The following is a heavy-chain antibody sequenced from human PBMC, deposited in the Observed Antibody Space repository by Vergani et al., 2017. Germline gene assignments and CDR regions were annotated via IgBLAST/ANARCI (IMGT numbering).Heavy chain of an antibody. CDR2: IYTSGST. CDR3: ARGSLFRDSGSYYQRPFDY. Sequence: QVQLQESGPGLVKPSETLSLTCTVSGGSISSYYWSWIRQPAGKGLEWIGRIYTSGSTNYNPSLKSRGTMSVDTSNNQFSLKLSSVTAADTAVYYCARGSLFRDSGSYYQRPFDYWGQGTLVTVSS. D-gene: IGHD3-10*01. CDR1: GGSISSYY. J-gene: IGHJ4*02. V-gene: IGHV4-4*07.